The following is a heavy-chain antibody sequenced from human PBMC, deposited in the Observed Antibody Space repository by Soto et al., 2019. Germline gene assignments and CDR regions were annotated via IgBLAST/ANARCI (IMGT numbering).Heavy chain of an antibody. CDR3: ARGLLASRPNWFDP. V-gene: IGHV3-21*02. D-gene: IGHD2-21*01. Sequence: EVQLVESGGGLVKPGGSLRLSSAASGFTFSSYSMSWVRQAPGKGLEWVSTISTTGGNKYYADSLKGRFTISRDNAKNSVYLQMNSLRAEDTAVYYCARGLLASRPNWFDPWGQGTLVTVSS. CDR1: GFTFSSYS. J-gene: IGHJ5*02. CDR2: ISTTGGNK.